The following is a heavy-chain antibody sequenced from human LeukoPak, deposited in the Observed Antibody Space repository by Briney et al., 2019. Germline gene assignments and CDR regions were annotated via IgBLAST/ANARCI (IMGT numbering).Heavy chain of an antibody. J-gene: IGHJ4*02. V-gene: IGHV3-21*01. Sequence: PGGSLRLSCAASGFTFSSYSMNWVRQAPGKGLDWVSSISSSSSYIYYADSVKGRFTISRDNAKNSLYLQMNSLGAEDTAVYYCARAAVGAIPFDYWGQGTLVTVSS. CDR3: ARAAVGAIPFDY. CDR1: GFTFSSYS. D-gene: IGHD1-26*01. CDR2: ISSSSSYI.